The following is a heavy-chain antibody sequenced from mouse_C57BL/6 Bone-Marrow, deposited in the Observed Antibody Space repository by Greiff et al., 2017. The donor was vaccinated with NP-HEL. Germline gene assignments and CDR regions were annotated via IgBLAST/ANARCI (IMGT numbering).Heavy chain of an antibody. Sequence: VQGVESGPGLVQPSQSLSITCTVSGFSLTSYGVHWVRQSPGKGLEWLGVIWSGGSTDYNAAFISRLSISKDNSKSQVFFKMNSLQADDTAIYYCARNFPITTGGFAYWGQGTLVTVSA. CDR1: GFSLTSYG. CDR2: IWSGGST. D-gene: IGHD1-1*01. J-gene: IGHJ3*01. V-gene: IGHV2-2*01. CDR3: ARNFPITTGGFAY.